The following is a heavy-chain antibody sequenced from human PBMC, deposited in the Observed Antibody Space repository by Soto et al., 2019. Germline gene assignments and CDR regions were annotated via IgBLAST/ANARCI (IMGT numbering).Heavy chain of an antibody. V-gene: IGHV1-69*13. CDR2: IIPIFGTA. CDR3: ARDRVAARPKGGWFDP. D-gene: IGHD6-6*01. Sequence: GASVKVSCKASGGTFSSYAISWLRQAPGQGLEWMGGIIPIFGTANYAQKFQGRVTITADESTSTAYMELSSLRSEDTAVYYCARDRVAARPKGGWFDPWGQGTLVTVSS. CDR1: GGTFSSYA. J-gene: IGHJ5*02.